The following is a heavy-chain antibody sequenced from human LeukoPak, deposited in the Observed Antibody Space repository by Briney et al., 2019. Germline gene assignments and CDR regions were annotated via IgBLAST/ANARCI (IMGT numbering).Heavy chain of an antibody. D-gene: IGHD1-26*01. CDR3: ARVSTSGSYHATTTAFDY. J-gene: IGHJ4*02. Sequence: GGSLRLSCAASGFTFSSYAMHWVRQAPGKGLEWVAVISYDGSNKYYADSVKGRFTISRDNSKNTLYLQMNSLRAEDTAVYYCARVSTSGSYHATTTAFDYWGQGTLVTVSS. V-gene: IGHV3-30*04. CDR2: ISYDGSNK. CDR1: GFTFSSYA.